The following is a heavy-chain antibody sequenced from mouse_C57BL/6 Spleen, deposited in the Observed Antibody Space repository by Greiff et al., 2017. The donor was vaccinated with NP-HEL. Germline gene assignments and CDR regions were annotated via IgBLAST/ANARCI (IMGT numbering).Heavy chain of an antibody. CDR3: ARPHYYGSSNYYAMDY. D-gene: IGHD1-1*01. CDR2: ISSGGSYT. V-gene: IGHV5-6*01. J-gene: IGHJ4*01. Sequence: EVKLVESGGDLVKPGGSLKLSCAASGFTFSSYGMSWVRQTPDKRLEWVATISSGGSYTYYPDSVKGRFTISRDNAKNTLYLQMSSLKSEDTAMYYCARPHYYGSSNYYAMDYWGQGTSVTVSS. CDR1: GFTFSSYG.